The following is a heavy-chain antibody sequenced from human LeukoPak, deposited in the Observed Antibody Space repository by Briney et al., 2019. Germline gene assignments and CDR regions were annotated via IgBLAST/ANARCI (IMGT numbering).Heavy chain of an antibody. Sequence: SETLSLTCTVSGYSISSGYYWGWIRQPPGKGLEWIGSIYHSGSTYYNPSLKSRVTISVDTFKNQFSLKLSSVTAADTAVYYCARAKYQPFNWFDPWGQGTLVTVSS. D-gene: IGHD2-2*01. CDR3: ARAKYQPFNWFDP. CDR2: IYHSGST. J-gene: IGHJ5*02. V-gene: IGHV4-38-2*02. CDR1: GYSISSGYY.